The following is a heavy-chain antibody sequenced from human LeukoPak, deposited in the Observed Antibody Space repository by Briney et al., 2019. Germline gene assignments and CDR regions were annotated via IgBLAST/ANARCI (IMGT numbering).Heavy chain of an antibody. V-gene: IGHV3-38-3*01. J-gene: IGHJ4*02. D-gene: IGHD3-10*01. CDR2: ISGGST. Sequence: GGSLRLSCAASGFTFSSYWMSWVRQAPGKGLEWVSSISGGSTYYADSRKGRFTISRDNSKNTLHLQMNSLRAEDTAVYYCAKDLGYYGSGTPQGHWGQGTLVTVSS. CDR3: AKDLGYYGSGTPQGH. CDR1: GFTFSSYW.